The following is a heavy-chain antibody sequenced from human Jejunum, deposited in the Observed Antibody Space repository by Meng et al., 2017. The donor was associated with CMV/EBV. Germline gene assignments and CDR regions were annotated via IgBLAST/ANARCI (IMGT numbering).Heavy chain of an antibody. V-gene: IGHV3-53*01. Sequence: LSCTASDFSVSRTNRTWVRQAPGKGLEWVSAIYSGNTTYYADSVKGRFTISRDNSKNTLYLQMNSLRAEDTAVYYCAKKYSGSFDYWGQGTLVTVSS. CDR1: DFSVSRTN. J-gene: IGHJ4*02. CDR3: AKKYSGSFDY. D-gene: IGHD1-26*01. CDR2: IYSGNTT.